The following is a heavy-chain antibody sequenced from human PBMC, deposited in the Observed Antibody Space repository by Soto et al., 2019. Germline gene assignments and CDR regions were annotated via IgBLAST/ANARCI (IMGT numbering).Heavy chain of an antibody. CDR3: ARDPSVVPAAKHYYYYYGMDV. V-gene: IGHV4-34*01. CDR1: GGSFSGYY. J-gene: IGHJ6*02. D-gene: IGHD2-2*01. CDR2: INHSGST. Sequence: SETLSLTCAVYGGSFSGYYWSWIRQPPGKGLEWIGEINHSGSTNYNPSLKSRVTISVDTSKNQFSLKLSSVTAADTAVYYCARDPSVVPAAKHYYYYYGMDVWGQGTTVTVSS.